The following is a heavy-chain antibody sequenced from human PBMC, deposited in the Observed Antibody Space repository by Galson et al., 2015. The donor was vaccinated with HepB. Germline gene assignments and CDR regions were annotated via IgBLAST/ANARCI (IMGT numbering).Heavy chain of an antibody. J-gene: IGHJ4*02. CDR1: GFTFSSYD. V-gene: IGHV3-13*01. Sequence: SLRLSCAASGFTFSSYDMHWVRQATGKGLEWVSAIGTAGDTYYPGSVKGRFTISRENAKNSLYLQMNSLRAGDTAVYYCARGRRGGGYGPLGYWGQGTLVTVSS. D-gene: IGHD5-18*01. CDR3: ARGRRGGGYGPLGY. CDR2: IGTAGDT.